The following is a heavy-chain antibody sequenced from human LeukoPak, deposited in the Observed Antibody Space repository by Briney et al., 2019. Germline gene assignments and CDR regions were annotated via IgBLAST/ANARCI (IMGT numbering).Heavy chain of an antibody. CDR3: ARDRYSSGWYGGFDC. D-gene: IGHD6-19*01. V-gene: IGHV3-53*01. Sequence: GGSLRLSCAASGFTVSSNYMSWVRQAPGKGLEWVSVIYSGDSTYYADSVKGRFTISRDNSKNTLYLQMNGLRAEDTAVYYCARDRYSSGWYGGFDCWGQGTLVTVSS. CDR2: IYSGDST. J-gene: IGHJ4*02. CDR1: GFTVSSNY.